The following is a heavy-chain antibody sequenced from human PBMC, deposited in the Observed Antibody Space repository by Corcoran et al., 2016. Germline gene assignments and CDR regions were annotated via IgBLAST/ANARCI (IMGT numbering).Heavy chain of an antibody. J-gene: IGHJ4*02. CDR3: ARLTRVGATSTGFDY. V-gene: IGHV5-51*01. CDR1: GYSFTSYW. Sequence: EVQLVQSGAEVKKPGESLKISCKGSGYSFTSYWIGWVRQMPGKGLEWMGIIYPGDSDTRYSPSFQGQVTISADKSISTAYLPWSSLKASDTAMYYCARLTRVGATSTGFDYWGQGTLVTVSS. CDR2: IYPGDSDT. D-gene: IGHD1-26*01.